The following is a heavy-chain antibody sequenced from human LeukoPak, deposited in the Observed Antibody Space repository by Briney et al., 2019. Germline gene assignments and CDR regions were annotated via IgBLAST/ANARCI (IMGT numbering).Heavy chain of an antibody. V-gene: IGHV3-23*01. D-gene: IGHD4-11*01. Sequence: GGSLRLSCAAFGFTFSSYAMSWVRQAPGKGLEWVSAISGSGGSTYYADSVKGRFTISRDNSKNTLYLQMNSLRAEDTAVYYCARDPGTVTDTSWGQGTLVTVSS. J-gene: IGHJ4*02. CDR3: ARDPGTVTDTS. CDR1: GFTFSSYA. CDR2: ISGSGGST.